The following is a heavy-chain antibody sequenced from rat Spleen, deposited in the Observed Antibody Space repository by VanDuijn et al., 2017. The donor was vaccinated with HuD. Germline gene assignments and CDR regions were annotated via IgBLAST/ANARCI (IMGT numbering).Heavy chain of an antibody. CDR1: GFTFSNYY. D-gene: IGHD5-1*01. CDR2: IGYAGSRT. V-gene: IGHV5-7*01. J-gene: IGHJ3*01. Sequence: EVRLVESGGGQVQPGRSLKLSCAASGFTFSNYYMAWVRQAPKKGLEWVATIGYAGSRTYYRDSVKGRFTISRDNEKNILYLQMDSLGSEDTATYYCASRTGTWFAYWGQGTLVTVSS. CDR3: ASRTGTWFAY.